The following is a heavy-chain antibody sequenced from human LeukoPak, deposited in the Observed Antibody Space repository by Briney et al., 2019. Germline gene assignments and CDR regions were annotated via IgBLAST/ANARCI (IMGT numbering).Heavy chain of an antibody. CDR1: GYTFTSYG. D-gene: IGHD2-15*01. Sequence: ASVKVSCKASGYTFTSYGISWVRQAPGKGLEWMGGFDPEDGETIYAQKFQGRVTMTEDTSTDTAYMELSSLRSEDTAMYYCATEFVRALLGVFDIWGQGTMVTVSS. V-gene: IGHV1-24*01. CDR3: ATEFVRALLGVFDI. CDR2: FDPEDGET. J-gene: IGHJ3*02.